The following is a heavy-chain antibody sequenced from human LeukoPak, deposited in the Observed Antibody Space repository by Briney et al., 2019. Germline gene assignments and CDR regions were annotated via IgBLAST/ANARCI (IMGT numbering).Heavy chain of an antibody. CDR3: ARVAAEVVGVPGAIGFGWLRRDYYYMDV. J-gene: IGHJ6*03. CDR2: INPSAGST. CDR1: GYTFSTYY. V-gene: IGHV1-46*01. Sequence: GASVKVSCKASGYTFSTYYMHWVRQAPGQGLEWMGIINPSAGSTTYAQKFQGRVTMTRDTSTSTVYMELSSLRSEDTAVYYCARVAAEVVGVPGAIGFGWLRRDYYYMDVWGKGTTVTVSS. D-gene: IGHD2-2*02.